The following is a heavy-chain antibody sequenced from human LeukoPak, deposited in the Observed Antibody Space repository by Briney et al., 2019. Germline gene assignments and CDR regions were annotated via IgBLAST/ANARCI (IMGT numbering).Heavy chain of an antibody. CDR2: IYTSGST. V-gene: IGHV4-4*07. CDR3: ARDPDDLDAFDI. Sequence: PSETLSLTCTVSGGSISSYYWSWIRQPAGKGLGWIGRIYTSGSTNYNPSLKSRVTMSVDTSKNQFSLKLSSVTAADTAVYYCARDPDDLDAFDIWGQGTMVTVSS. J-gene: IGHJ3*02. CDR1: GGSISSYY. D-gene: IGHD1-14*01.